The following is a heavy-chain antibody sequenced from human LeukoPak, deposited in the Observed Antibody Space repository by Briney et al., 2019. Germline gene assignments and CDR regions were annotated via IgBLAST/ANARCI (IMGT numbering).Heavy chain of an antibody. CDR3: ARTGGPGGSYLEKLGY. J-gene: IGHJ4*02. CDR2: ISSSSSYI. D-gene: IGHD1-26*01. V-gene: IGHV3-21*01. CDR1: GFTFSSYS. Sequence: PGGSLRLSCAASGFTFSSYSMNWVRQAPGKGLEWVSSISSSSSYIYYADSVKGRFTISRDNAKNSLYLQMNSLRAEDTAVYYCARTGGPGGSYLEKLGYWGQGTLVTVSS.